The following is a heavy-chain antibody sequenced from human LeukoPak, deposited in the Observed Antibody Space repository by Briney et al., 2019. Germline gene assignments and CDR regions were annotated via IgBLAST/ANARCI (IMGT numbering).Heavy chain of an antibody. D-gene: IGHD2-15*01. CDR2: IKQDGSEK. CDR3: ARALLAYGDNCSGGSCYFH. CDR1: GFTFSSYW. V-gene: IGHV3-7*01. Sequence: GGSLRLSCAASGFTFSSYWMSWVRQAPGKGLEWVANIKQDGSEKYYVDSVKGRFTISRDNAKNSPYLQMNSLRAEDTAVYYCARALLAYGDNCSGGSCYFHWGQGTLVTVSS. J-gene: IGHJ4*02.